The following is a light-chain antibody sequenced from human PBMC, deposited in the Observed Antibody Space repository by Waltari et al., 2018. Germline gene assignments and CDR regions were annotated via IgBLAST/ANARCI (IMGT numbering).Light chain of an antibody. V-gene: IGLV2-11*01. J-gene: IGLJ3*02. CDR2: DVS. Sequence: QSALTQPRSVSGSPGQSVTISCTGTSSDVGGYNYVSWYQQHPGKAPKLMIYDVSKRPAGVPDRFSGSKAGNTASRTISGLQAEDEADYYGCSYAGSYNWVCGGGTKLTVL. CDR1: SSDVGGYNY. CDR3: CSYAGSYNWV.